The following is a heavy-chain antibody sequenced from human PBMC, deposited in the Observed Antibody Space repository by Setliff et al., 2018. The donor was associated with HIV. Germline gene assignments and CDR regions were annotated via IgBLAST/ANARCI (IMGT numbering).Heavy chain of an antibody. CDR3: ARATYGSRAGTGLYFAY. D-gene: IGHD6-6*01. CDR2: INYSGKT. V-gene: IGHV4-34*01. J-gene: IGHJ4*02. CDR1: GGSFSGFY. Sequence: PSETLSLTCGISGGSFSGFYWAWIRQPPGKGLERIGEINYSGKTNKNPSLKSRVTISADTSRTQFSLNLISVTAADTAVYYCARATYGSRAGTGLYFAYWGQGTLVTVSS.